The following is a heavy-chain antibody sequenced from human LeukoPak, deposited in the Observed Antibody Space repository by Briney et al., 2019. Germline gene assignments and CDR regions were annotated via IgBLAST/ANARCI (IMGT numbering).Heavy chain of an antibody. D-gene: IGHD5-24*01. J-gene: IGHJ4*02. CDR2: ISGDGGST. CDR3: AKDLHGYNDY. V-gene: IGHV3-43*02. Sequence: GGALRLSCAASGFTFDDYAMHSLRQAPGKGLEWVSRISGDGGSTYYVDSVKGRFTISRDNSKNSLYLQMNSLRTEDTALYYCAKDLHGYNDYWGQGTLVTVSS. CDR1: GFTFDDYA.